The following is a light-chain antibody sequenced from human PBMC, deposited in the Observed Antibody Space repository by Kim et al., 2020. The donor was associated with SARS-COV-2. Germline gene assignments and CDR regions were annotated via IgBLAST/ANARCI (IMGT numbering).Light chain of an antibody. Sequence: SLSPRERATRSCRASQSVSSSNLAWYQQKPGQAPRLLIYGASSRATDIPDRFSGSGSGTDFTLTISRLEPEDFAVYYCQRYGSSYTFGQGTKLEI. CDR2: GAS. J-gene: IGKJ2*01. V-gene: IGKV3-20*01. CDR3: QRYGSSYT. CDR1: QSVSSSN.